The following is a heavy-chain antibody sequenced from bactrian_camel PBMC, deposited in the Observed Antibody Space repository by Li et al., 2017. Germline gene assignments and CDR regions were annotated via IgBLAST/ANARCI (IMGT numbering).Heavy chain of an antibody. J-gene: IGHJ4*01. CDR3: SINVHAPRVVPGIACAPQEY. Sequence: HVQLVESGGGSVRPGGSLRLSCTVSGYTSSRNCLGWFRQAPGKEREAFASIYSGGSGTYYSDSMKGRFTMSRDNDWRTVYLQMNGLTPEDTAMYYCSINVHAPRVVPGIACAPQEYWGQGTQVTVS. V-gene: IGHV3S60*01. CDR1: GYTSSRNC. D-gene: IGHD2*01. CDR2: IYSGGSGT.